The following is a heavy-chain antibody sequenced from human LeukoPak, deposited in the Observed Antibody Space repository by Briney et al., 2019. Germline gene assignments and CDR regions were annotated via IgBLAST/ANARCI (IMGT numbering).Heavy chain of an antibody. Sequence: GGSLRLSCAASGFTFSSYGMSWVRQAPGKGLEWVSAISGSGGSTYYADSVKGRFTISRDNSKNTLYLQMNSLRAEDTAVYYCARGKYTWIQLWLLDYWGQGTLVTVSS. CDR3: ARGKYTWIQLWLLDY. CDR1: GFTFSSYG. J-gene: IGHJ4*02. D-gene: IGHD5-18*01. V-gene: IGHV3-23*01. CDR2: ISGSGGST.